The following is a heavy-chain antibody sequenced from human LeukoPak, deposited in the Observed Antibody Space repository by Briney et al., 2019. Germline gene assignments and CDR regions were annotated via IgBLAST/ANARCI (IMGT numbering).Heavy chain of an antibody. V-gene: IGHV4-31*03. CDR3: ARGRGGGGSSNNWFDP. CDR2: IYYSGST. Sequence: PSETLSLTCTVSGGSISSGGYYWSWIRQHPGKGLEWIGYIYYSGSTYYNPSLKSRVTISVDTSKNQFSLNLISVTAADTAVYFCARGRGGGGSSNNWFDPWGQGTLVTVSS. CDR1: GGSISSGGYY. D-gene: IGHD2-15*01. J-gene: IGHJ5*02.